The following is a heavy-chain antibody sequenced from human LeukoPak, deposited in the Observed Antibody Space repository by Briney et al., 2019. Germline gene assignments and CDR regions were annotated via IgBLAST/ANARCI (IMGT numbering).Heavy chain of an antibody. D-gene: IGHD5-12*01. V-gene: IGHV3-15*01. Sequence: GGSLRLSCVASGFTFRNYWMSWVRQAPGKGLEWVGRIKSKIDGGTTDYAAPVKGRFTISRDDSKNTVHLQMNSLKAEDTALYYCTTDSSGYVTDYWGQGTLVTVSS. J-gene: IGHJ4*02. CDR2: IKSKIDGGTT. CDR3: TTDSSGYVTDY. CDR1: GFTFRNYW.